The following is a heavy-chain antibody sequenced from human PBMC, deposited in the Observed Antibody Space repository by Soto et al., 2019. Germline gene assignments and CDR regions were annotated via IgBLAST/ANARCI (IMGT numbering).Heavy chain of an antibody. J-gene: IGHJ5*02. CDR3: ARGLGDIVVVVAAPFDP. CDR2: INPSGGST. Sequence: QVQLVQSGAEVKKPGASVKVSCKASGYTFTSYYMHWVRQAPGQGLEWMGIINPSGGSTSYAQKFQGRVTMTRDTSTSTVYMELSSLRSEDTAVYYCARGLGDIVVVVAAPFDPWGQGTLVTVSS. D-gene: IGHD2-15*01. CDR1: GYTFTSYY. V-gene: IGHV1-46*03.